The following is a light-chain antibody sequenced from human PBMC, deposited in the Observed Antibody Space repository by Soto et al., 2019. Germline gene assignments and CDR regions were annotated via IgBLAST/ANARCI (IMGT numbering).Light chain of an antibody. V-gene: IGKV1-5*03. CDR1: QSIGNW. J-gene: IGKJ1*01. CDR2: EAS. CDR3: QQYKSYPLT. Sequence: RMTQSPSTQSASVGDRVTITCRASQSIGNWLAWYQQKPGRAPKFLIYEASSLESGVPSRFSGSGSGTDFTLTISGLQPDDFATYYCQQYKSYPLTFGQGTKVDIK.